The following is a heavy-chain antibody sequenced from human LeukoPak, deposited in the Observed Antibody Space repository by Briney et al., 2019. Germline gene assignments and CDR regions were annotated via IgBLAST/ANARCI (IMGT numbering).Heavy chain of an antibody. CDR2: IYYSGST. CDR1: GGSISSSSYY. J-gene: IGHJ4*02. V-gene: IGHV4-39*01. CDR3: ACVGDYSDY. D-gene: IGHD4-17*01. Sequence: SETLSLTCTVSGGSISSSSYYWGWIRQPPGKGLEWIGSIYYSGSTYYNPSLKSRVTISVDTSKNQFSLKLSSGTAADAAVYYCACVGDYSDYWGQGTLVTVSS.